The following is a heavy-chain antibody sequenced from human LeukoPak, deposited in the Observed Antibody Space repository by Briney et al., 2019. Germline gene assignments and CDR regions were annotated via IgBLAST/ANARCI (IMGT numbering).Heavy chain of an antibody. CDR2: IYYSGST. Sequence: SETLSLTCAVYGGSFSGYYWSWVRQPPGKGLEWNGYIYYSGSTDYNPSLKSRVTISIDTSKNHFSLRLSSVTAADTASYYCARGYAYGPNYYFDYWGQGTLVTVSS. CDR1: GGSFSGYY. V-gene: IGHV4-59*01. CDR3: ARGYAYGPNYYFDY. J-gene: IGHJ4*02. D-gene: IGHD5-18*01.